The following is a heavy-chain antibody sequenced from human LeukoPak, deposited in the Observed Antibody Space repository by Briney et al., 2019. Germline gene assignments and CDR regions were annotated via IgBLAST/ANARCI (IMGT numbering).Heavy chain of an antibody. CDR3: ARDLTPRSTAYPGAFDI. V-gene: IGHV1-46*03. J-gene: IGHJ3*02. D-gene: IGHD3-3*01. CDR1: GYTFTSYY. CDR2: INPSGGST. Sequence: ASVKVSCEASGYTFTSYYMHWVRQAPGQGLEWMGIINPSGGSTSYAQKFQGRVTMTRDTSTSTVYMELSSLRSEDTAVYYCARDLTPRSTAYPGAFDIWDQGTMVTVSS.